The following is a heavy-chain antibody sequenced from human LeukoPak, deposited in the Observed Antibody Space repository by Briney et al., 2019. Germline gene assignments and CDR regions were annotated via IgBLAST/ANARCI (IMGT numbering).Heavy chain of an antibody. J-gene: IGHJ4*02. CDR2: IYASGST. CDR1: GGSISSYY. CDR3: ARHAYYYDSSGYLPYYFDY. D-gene: IGHD3-22*01. Sequence: SETLSLTCTVSGGSISSYYWSWIRQPPGKGLEWIGYIYASGSTNYNPSLKSRVTISVDTSKNQFSLKLNSVTAADTAVYYCARHAYYYDSSGYLPYYFDYWGQGTLVTVSS. V-gene: IGHV4-59*08.